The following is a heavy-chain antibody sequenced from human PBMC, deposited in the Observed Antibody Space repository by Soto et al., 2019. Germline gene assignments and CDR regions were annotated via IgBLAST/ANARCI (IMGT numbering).Heavy chain of an antibody. CDR1: GFTFSTYW. D-gene: IGHD2-15*01. J-gene: IGHJ3*02. CDR3: ARVRCSGGSCRDAYDI. CDR2: INSDGSST. V-gene: IGHV3-74*01. Sequence: EVQLVESGGGLVQPGGSQRLSCAASGFTFSTYWMHWVRQAPGKGLVWVSRINSDGSSTSYADSVKGRFSISRDDAKNTLYLQMNSLRAEDTAMYYCARVRCSGGSCRDAYDIWGQGTMVTVFS.